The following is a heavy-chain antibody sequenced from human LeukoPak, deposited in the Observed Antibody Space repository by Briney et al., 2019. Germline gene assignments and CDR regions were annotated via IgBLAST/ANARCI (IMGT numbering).Heavy chain of an antibody. D-gene: IGHD3-22*01. V-gene: IGHV4-34*01. CDR2: INHSGST. J-gene: IGHJ6*03. CDR3: ARGGDSSGYYPLPLYYYYYHYMDV. CDR1: GGSFSGYY. Sequence: SETLSLTCAVYGGSFSGYYWSWIRQPPGKGLEWIGEINHSGSTNYNPSLKSRVTISVDTSKNQFSLKLSSVTAADTAVYYCARGGDSSGYYPLPLYYYYYHYMDVWGKGTTVTVSS.